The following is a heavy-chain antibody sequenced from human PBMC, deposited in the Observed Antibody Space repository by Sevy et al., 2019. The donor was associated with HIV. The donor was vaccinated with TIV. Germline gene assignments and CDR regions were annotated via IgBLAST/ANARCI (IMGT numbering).Heavy chain of an antibody. Sequence: GGSLRLSCAASGFTFSTYTMNWVRQAPGKGLEGVSSISSGSSYMYYADSVKGRFTISRDNAKNSLYLQMNSLRAEDTAIYYCARDGGCTSTSCLLYFDYWGQGTPVTVSS. CDR1: GFTFSTYT. V-gene: IGHV3-21*01. CDR3: ARDGGCTSTSCLLYFDY. CDR2: ISSGSSYM. J-gene: IGHJ4*02. D-gene: IGHD2-2*01.